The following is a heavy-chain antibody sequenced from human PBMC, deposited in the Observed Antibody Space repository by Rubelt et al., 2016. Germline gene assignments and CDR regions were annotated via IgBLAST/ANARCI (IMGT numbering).Heavy chain of an antibody. V-gene: IGHV4-39*01. Sequence: QLQLQESGPGLVKPSETLSLTCTVSGGSISSSSYYWGWIRQPPGKGLEWIGSIYYSGSTYYNPSLKGRVTISVDTSKNQFSLKLSSVTAAETAVYYCARLQLVSPFDYWGQGTLVTVSS. CDR3: ARLQLVSPFDY. CDR1: GGSISSSSYY. J-gene: IGHJ4*02. D-gene: IGHD4-11*01. CDR2: IYYSGST.